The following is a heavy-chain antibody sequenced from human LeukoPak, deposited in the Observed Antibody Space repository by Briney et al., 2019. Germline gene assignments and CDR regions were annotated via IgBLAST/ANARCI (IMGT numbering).Heavy chain of an antibody. CDR1: GFTFSSYA. CDR3: AKCRGSTVVSSRVGFDY. Sequence: GGSLRLSCAASGFTFSSYAMNWVRQAPGKGLEWVSGIDGGGGNTYYAHSVEGRFTISRENSKNTVYLQMSSLRAEDTAVYYCAKCRGSTVVSSRVGFDYWGQGTLVTVSS. CDR2: IDGGGGNT. J-gene: IGHJ4*02. D-gene: IGHD1-1*01. V-gene: IGHV3-23*01.